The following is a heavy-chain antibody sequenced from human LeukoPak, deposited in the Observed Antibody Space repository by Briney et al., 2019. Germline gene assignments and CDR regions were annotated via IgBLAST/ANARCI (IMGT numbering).Heavy chain of an antibody. CDR2: VYSSGST. V-gene: IGHV4-4*07. CDR1: GVSISNYY. J-gene: IGHJ4*02. Sequence: SETLSLTCTVSGVSISNYYWSWIRQPAGKGLEWIGRVYSSGSTNYNPSLKSRVTMSVDTSKNQFSLRLSSVTAADTAVYYCARDGGDEILDYWGQGTLVTVSS. D-gene: IGHD4-17*01. CDR3: ARDGGDEILDY.